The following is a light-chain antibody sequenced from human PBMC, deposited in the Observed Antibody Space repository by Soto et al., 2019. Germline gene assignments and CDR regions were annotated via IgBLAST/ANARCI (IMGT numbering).Light chain of an antibody. CDR2: DNN. CDR1: GFNIGNND. Sequence: QSALTQPPSVSAAPGQKVSISCSGSGFNIGNNDVSWYQQLPGTAPKLLIYDNNKRPSGIPARFSGSKSGTSATLGITGLQPGDEADYYCGSWDSSLSGGVFGGGTKLTVL. J-gene: IGLJ2*01. V-gene: IGLV1-51*01. CDR3: GSWDSSLSGGV.